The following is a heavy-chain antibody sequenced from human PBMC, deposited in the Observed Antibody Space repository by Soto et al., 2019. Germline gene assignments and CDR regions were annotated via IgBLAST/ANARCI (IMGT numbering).Heavy chain of an antibody. Sequence: SVKVSCKASGGTFSSYAISWVRQAPGQGLEWMGGIIPIFGTANYAQKFQGRVTITADESTSTAYMELSSLRSEDTAMYYCARGREVVTAPLDYWGQGTLGSGSS. CDR1: GGTFSSYA. CDR3: ARGREVVTAPLDY. D-gene: IGHD2-21*02. V-gene: IGHV1-69*13. J-gene: IGHJ4*02. CDR2: IIPIFGTA.